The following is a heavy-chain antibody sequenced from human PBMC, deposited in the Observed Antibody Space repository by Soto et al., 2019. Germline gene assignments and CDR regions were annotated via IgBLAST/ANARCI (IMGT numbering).Heavy chain of an antibody. V-gene: IGHV1-8*02. Sequence: ASVKVSCKASGYSFINFDISWVRQAAGQGPEWLGWMNPGSGKTGYTSKFQGRVAMTRDASTATSHLDLTSLTSDDTAVYYCARMASAGTLTWFDPWGPGTLVTV. D-gene: IGHD6-13*01. J-gene: IGHJ5*02. CDR3: ARMASAGTLTWFDP. CDR2: MNPGSGKT. CDR1: GYSFINFD.